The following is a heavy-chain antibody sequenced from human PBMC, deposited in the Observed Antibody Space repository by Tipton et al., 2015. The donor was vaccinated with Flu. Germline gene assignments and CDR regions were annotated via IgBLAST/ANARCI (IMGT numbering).Heavy chain of an antibody. J-gene: IGHJ4*02. CDR2: ISPEAAVT. CDR1: GFTFSHFA. Sequence: SLRLSCVASGFTFSHFAVNWVRQVPGKGLEWVSAISPEAAVTLYADSVKGRFIISRDNSRNTVYLHMSSLRAEDTAIYYCAKVVSVHNYYDYWGQGTLVTVSS. V-gene: IGHV3-23*01. CDR3: AKVVSVHNYYDY. D-gene: IGHD4-17*01.